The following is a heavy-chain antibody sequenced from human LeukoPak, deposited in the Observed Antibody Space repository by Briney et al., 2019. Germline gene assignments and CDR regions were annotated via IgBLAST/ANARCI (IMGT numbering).Heavy chain of an antibody. CDR1: GFTFSSYW. CDR3: ARDYSSSSLDY. V-gene: IGHV3-7*01. Sequence: GGSLRLSCAASGFTFSSYWMSWVRQAPGKGLEWVAYIKQDVTEKYYVDSVKGRFSISRDNAKNSLYLQMNSLRAEDTALYYCARDYSSSSLDYWGQGTLVTVSS. D-gene: IGHD6-6*01. CDR2: IKQDVTEK. J-gene: IGHJ4*02.